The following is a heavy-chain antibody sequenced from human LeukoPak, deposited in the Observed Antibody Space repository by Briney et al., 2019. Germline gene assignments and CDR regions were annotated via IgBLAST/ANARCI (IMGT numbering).Heavy chain of an antibody. CDR2: IYYSGST. CDR3: ASGRGVGGS. D-gene: IGHD3-16*01. J-gene: IGHJ5*02. V-gene: IGHV4-30-4*01. CDR1: GGSISSGDYY. Sequence: SQTLSLTCTVSGGSISSGDYYWSWIRQPPGAGLEWIGYIYYSGSTYYNPSLESRLTISVDTSKNQFSLKLNSVTAADTAVYYCASGRGVGGSWGQGTLVTVSS.